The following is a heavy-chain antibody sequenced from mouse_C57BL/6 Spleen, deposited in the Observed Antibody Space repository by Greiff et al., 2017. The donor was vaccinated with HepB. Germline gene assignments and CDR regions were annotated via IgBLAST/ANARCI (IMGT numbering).Heavy chain of an antibody. CDR1: GYAFTNYL. J-gene: IGHJ4*01. Sequence: QVQLKQSGAELVRPGTSVKVSCKASGYAFTNYLIEWVKQRPGQGLEWIGVINPGSGGTNYNEKFKGKATLTADKSSSTAYMQLSSLTSEDSAVYFCARSYNYAMDYWGQGTSVTVSS. V-gene: IGHV1-54*01. CDR3: ARSYNYAMDY. D-gene: IGHD1-1*01. CDR2: INPGSGGT.